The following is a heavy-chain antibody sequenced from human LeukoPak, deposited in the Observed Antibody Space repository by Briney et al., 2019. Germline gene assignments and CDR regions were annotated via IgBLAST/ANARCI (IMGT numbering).Heavy chain of an antibody. CDR2: IKQDGSEK. V-gene: IGHV3-7*01. D-gene: IGHD6-19*01. CDR3: ARDHDSSGWYWYYYYYMDV. CDR1: GFTFSHYA. J-gene: IGHJ6*03. Sequence: GGSLRLSCAASGFTFSHYALHSVRQAPEKGLEWVAYIKQDGSEKYYVDSVKGRFTISRDNAKNSLYLQMNSLRAEDTAVYYCARDHDSSGWYWYYYYYMDVWGKGTTVTISS.